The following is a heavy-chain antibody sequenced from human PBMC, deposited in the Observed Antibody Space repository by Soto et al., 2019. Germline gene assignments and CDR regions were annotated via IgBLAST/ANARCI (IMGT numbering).Heavy chain of an antibody. CDR1: GGYVSSGDYY. Sequence: QVQLQESGPGLVMPSQTLSLTCTVSGGYVSSGDYYWTWIRQLPGKGLEWIGHIYNSGSTYYNPSLKSRVSISVDTSKNQFSLRLRSVTAADTAMYYCARDAVPAGIYGRWFDPWGQGTLVTASS. CDR2: IYNSGST. V-gene: IGHV4-31*03. J-gene: IGHJ5*02. CDR3: ARDAVPAGIYGRWFDP. D-gene: IGHD2-2*01.